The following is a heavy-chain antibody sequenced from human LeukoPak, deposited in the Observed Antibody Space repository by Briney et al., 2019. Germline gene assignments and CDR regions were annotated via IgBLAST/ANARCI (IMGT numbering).Heavy chain of an antibody. CDR3: AGVQATGTQLFDY. D-gene: IGHD3-10*01. J-gene: IGHJ4*02. CDR2: IYYSGST. V-gene: IGHV4-59*01. CDR1: GGSISSYY. Sequence: SETLSLTCTVSGGSISSYYWSWIRQPPGKGLEWIGYIYYSGSTNYNPSLKSRVTISVDTSKNQFSLKLSSVTAADTAVYYCAGVQATGTQLFDYWGQGTLVTVSS.